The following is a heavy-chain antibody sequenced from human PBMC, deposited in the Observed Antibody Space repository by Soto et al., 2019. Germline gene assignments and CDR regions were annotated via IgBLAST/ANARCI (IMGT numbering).Heavy chain of an antibody. CDR2: IIPIFGPA. Sequence: SVKVSCKASGCIFRSYAISWVRQAPGQGLEWLGGIIPIFGPANYAQKFQGRVTITADESTGTSYMGLSSLSSDDTAVYYCALDGRRYDVLSSYFPGLDYWGQGTRVTVSS. D-gene: IGHD3-3*01. CDR1: GCIFRSYA. CDR3: ALDGRRYDVLSSYFPGLDY. J-gene: IGHJ4*02. V-gene: IGHV1-69*13.